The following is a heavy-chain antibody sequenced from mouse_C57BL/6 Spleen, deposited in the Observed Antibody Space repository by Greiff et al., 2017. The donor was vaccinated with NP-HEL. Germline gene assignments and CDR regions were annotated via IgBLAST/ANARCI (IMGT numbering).Heavy chain of an antibody. CDR3: ARKGDYDSAMDY. CDR2: IYPGGGYT. Sequence: QVQLQQSGAELVRPGTSVKMSCKASGYTFTNYWIGWAKQRPGHGLEWIGDIYPGGGYTNYNEQFKGKATLTADKSSSTAYMQFSSLTSEDSAIYYGARKGDYDSAMDYWGQGTSVTVSS. J-gene: IGHJ4*01. V-gene: IGHV1-63*01. CDR1: GYTFTNYW. D-gene: IGHD2-4*01.